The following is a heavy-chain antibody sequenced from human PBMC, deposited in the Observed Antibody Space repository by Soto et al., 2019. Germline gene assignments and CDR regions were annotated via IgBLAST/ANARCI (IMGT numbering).Heavy chain of an antibody. CDR1: GYTFTSYG. CDR3: ARVLGYDSSGYYYSDFDY. V-gene: IGHV1-18*01. CDR2: ISAYNGNT. D-gene: IGHD3-22*01. J-gene: IGHJ4*02. Sequence: ASVKVSCKASGYTFTSYGISWVRQAPGQGLEWMGWISAYNGNTNYAQKLQGRVTMTTDTSTSTAYMELRSLRSDDTAVYYCARVLGYDSSGYYYSDFDYWGQGTLVTVSS.